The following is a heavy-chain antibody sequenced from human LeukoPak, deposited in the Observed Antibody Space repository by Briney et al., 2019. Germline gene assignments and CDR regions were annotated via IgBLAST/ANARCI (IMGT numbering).Heavy chain of an antibody. CDR3: ARRFDS. J-gene: IGHJ4*02. CDR2: ITSSSTI. V-gene: IGHV3-48*02. Sequence: EWVSHITSSSTIYYADSVKGRFTISRDNAKNSLYLQMNSLRDEDTAVYYCARRFDSWGQGTLVTVSP.